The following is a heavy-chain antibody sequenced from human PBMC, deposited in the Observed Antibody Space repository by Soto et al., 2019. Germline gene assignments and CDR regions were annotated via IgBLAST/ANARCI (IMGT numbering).Heavy chain of an antibody. CDR2: ISGSGGTT. D-gene: IGHD6-25*01. V-gene: IGHV3-23*01. Sequence: EVQLLESGGGLVQPGMSLRLSCAASGFTFSNYAMSWVRQAPGQGLDWVSAISGSGGTTYYADSVKGRFTISRDNSKNRLFLQMNSLRAEDAAVYYCAKFFVETGSNSGWPWSFHYWVQGTLVTVSS. J-gene: IGHJ4*02. CDR3: AKFFVETGSNSGWPWSFHY. CDR1: GFTFSNYA.